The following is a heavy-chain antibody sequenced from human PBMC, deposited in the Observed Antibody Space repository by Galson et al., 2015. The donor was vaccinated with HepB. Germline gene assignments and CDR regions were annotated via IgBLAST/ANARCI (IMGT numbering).Heavy chain of an antibody. V-gene: IGHV3-30-3*01. CDR2: ISSAGTTQ. CDR1: GFAFNTYT. CDR3: ARDAMGRGSGSYSAFDY. D-gene: IGHD1-26*01. J-gene: IGHJ4*02. Sequence: SLRLSCAASGFAFNTYTMLWVRQAPGKGLEWVATISSAGTTQYYADSVKGRFTSSRDNSKNLVYLQMNSLGAEDTAVYYCARDAMGRGSGSYSAFDYWGQGTLVTVSS.